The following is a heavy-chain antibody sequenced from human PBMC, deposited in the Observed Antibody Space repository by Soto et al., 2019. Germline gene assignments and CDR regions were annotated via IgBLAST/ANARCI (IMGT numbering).Heavy chain of an antibody. V-gene: IGHV3-23*01. CDR2: ISGSGGST. CDR1: GFTFNRYA. Sequence: PGGSLRLSCAASGFTFNRYAMSWVRQAPGKGLEWVSTISGSGGSTYYADSVQGRFSISRDNSKNTLYLQMNSLRAEDTAVYYCARGGGQDAYNPLTLDYWGQGTLVTVSS. CDR3: ARGGGQDAYNPLTLDY. J-gene: IGHJ4*02. D-gene: IGHD1-1*01.